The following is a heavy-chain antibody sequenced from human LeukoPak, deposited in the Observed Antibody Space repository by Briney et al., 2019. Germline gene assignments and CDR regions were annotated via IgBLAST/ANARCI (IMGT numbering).Heavy chain of an antibody. V-gene: IGHV4-59*01. Sequence: PSETLSLTCTVSGGSISSYYWSWIRQPPGKGLEWIGYIYCSGSTNYNPSLKSGVTISVDTSKNQFSLKLSSVTAADTAVYYCAREKSSGYHQDAFDIWGQGTMVTVSS. D-gene: IGHD3-22*01. CDR1: GGSISSYY. CDR3: AREKSSGYHQDAFDI. CDR2: IYCSGST. J-gene: IGHJ3*02.